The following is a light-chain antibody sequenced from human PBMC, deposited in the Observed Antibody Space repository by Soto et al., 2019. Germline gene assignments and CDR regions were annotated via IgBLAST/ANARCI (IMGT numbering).Light chain of an antibody. CDR3: AAWDDSLNGPFV. V-gene: IGLV1-44*01. CDR1: SSNIGRNT. CDR2: SND. J-gene: IGLJ1*01. Sequence: QSVVTQPPSATGTPGQRVTISCSGSSSNIGRNTVNWYQQVPGTAPKLLIYSNDQRPSGVPDRFSGSKSGTSASLAISGLQSEDEAEYYCAAWDDSLNGPFVFGIGTKLTVL.